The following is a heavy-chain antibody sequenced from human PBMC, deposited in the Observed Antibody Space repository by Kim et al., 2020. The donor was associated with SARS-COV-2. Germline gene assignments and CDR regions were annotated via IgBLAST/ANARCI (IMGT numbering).Heavy chain of an antibody. CDR2: INSDGSST. CDR3: ARVTQGWYDYYYGMDV. J-gene: IGHJ6*02. V-gene: IGHV3-74*01. D-gene: IGHD6-19*01. Sequence: GGSLRLSCAASGFTFSSYWMHWVRQAPGKGLVWVSRINSDGSSTSYADSVKGRFTISRDNAKNTLYLQMNSLRAEDTAVYYCARVTQGWYDYYYGMDVWGQGTTVTVSS. CDR1: GFTFSSYW.